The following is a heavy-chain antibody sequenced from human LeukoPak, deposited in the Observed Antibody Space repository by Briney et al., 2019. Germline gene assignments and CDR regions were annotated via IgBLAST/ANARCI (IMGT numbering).Heavy chain of an antibody. Sequence: GESLKISCKTSGYSFTSYWIGWVRQKPGKGLEWMGIIYPGDSDIRYSRPFLRQVTISVDKTNTTAYLQWSSLKALDTAIYYCAKVGYSSVASGYYYYMDVWGKGTTVTVSS. D-gene: IGHD6-19*01. CDR2: IYPGDSDI. CDR3: AKVGYSSVASGYYYYMDV. J-gene: IGHJ6*03. CDR1: GYSFTSYW. V-gene: IGHV5-51*01.